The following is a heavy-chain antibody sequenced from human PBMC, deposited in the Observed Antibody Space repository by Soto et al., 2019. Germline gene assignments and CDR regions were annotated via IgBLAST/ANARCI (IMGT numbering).Heavy chain of an antibody. V-gene: IGHV5-10-1*01. Sequence: PGESLKISCKGSGYSFTSYWISWVRQMPGKGLEWMGRIDPSDSYTNYSPSFQGHVTISADKSISTAYLQWSSLKASDTAIYYCARCDILSRGCARYYGMDVRGPAPTVTV. CDR1: GYSFTSYW. CDR3: ARCDILSRGCARYYGMDV. D-gene: IGHD6-19*01. J-gene: IGHJ6*02. CDR2: IDPSDSYT.